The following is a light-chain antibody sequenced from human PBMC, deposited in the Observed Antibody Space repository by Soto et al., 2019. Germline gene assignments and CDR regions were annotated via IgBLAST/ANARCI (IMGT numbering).Light chain of an antibody. J-gene: IGLJ1*01. CDR2: EVN. Sequence: QSALTQPASVSGSPGQSITISCTGTSSDVGAYKYVSWYQQHPGKAPKLIIYEVNTRPSGVSHRFSGSKSGNTASLTISGLQADDEADYYCTSYTSTSIFVFGTGTKVTVL. CDR3: TSYTSTSIFV. CDR1: SSDVGAYKY. V-gene: IGLV2-14*01.